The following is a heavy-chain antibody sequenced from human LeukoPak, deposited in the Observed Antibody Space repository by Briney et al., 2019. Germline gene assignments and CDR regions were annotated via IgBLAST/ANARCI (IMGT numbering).Heavy chain of an antibody. D-gene: IGHD4-17*01. CDR3: ATTDYGDYEPYFQH. V-gene: IGHV1-24*01. Sequence: ASVKVSCKVSGYTLTELSMHWVRQAPGKGLEWMGGFDPEDGETIYAQKFQGRVTMTEDTSTGTAYMELSSLRSEDTAVYYCATTDYGDYEPYFQHWGQGTLVTVSS. CDR1: GYTLTELS. CDR2: FDPEDGET. J-gene: IGHJ1*01.